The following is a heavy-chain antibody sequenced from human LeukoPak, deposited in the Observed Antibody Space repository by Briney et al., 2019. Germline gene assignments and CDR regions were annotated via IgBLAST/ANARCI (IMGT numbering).Heavy chain of an antibody. V-gene: IGHV4-34*01. D-gene: IGHD6-19*01. CDR2: INHSGST. CDR3: ASPPYSSGWYG. Sequence: PSETLSLTCAVYGGSFSVYYWSWIRQPPGKGLEWIGEINHSGSTNYNPSLKSRVTISVDTSKNQFSLKLSSVTAADTAVYYCASPPYSSGWYGWGQGTLVTVSS. CDR1: GGSFSVYY. J-gene: IGHJ4*02.